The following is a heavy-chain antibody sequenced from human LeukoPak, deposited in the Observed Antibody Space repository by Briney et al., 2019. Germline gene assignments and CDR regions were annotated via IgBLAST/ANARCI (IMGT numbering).Heavy chain of an antibody. V-gene: IGHV1-46*01. CDR3: ARDNSVGDIAWWFDP. J-gene: IGHJ5*02. CDR2: INPSGSST. CDR1: GYTFTSYY. D-gene: IGHD3-16*02. Sequence: PVASVKVSCKASGYTFTSYYMHWVRQAPGQGLEWMGLINPSGSSTLYAQKFQGRVAMTRDMSTTTDYMELSSLRSEDTAVYYCARDNSVGDIAWWFDPWGQGTLVTVSS.